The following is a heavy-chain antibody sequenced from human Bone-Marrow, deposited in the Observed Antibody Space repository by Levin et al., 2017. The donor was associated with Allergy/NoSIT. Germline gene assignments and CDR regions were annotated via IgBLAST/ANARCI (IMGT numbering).Heavy chain of an antibody. CDR2: IDWNSGKI. CDR1: GFIFDDYA. Sequence: GGSLRLSCAASGFIFDDYAMHWVRQAPGKGLEWVSIIDWNSGKIDYADSVKGRFTISRDNAKNSVHLQMNSLRGEDTALYYCVKGFGATVPSGMDVWGPGTTVIVSS. J-gene: IGHJ6*02. D-gene: IGHD1-26*01. V-gene: IGHV3-9*01. CDR3: VKGFGATVPSGMDV.